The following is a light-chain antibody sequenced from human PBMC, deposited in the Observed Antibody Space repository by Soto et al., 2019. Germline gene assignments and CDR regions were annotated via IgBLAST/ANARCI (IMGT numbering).Light chain of an antibody. CDR1: QSVRSH. CDR2: DAS. CDR3: QHRASWPIT. V-gene: IGKV3-11*01. J-gene: IGKJ4*01. Sequence: EIVLTQSPATLSLSPGERATLSCRASQSVRSHLVWYQQKPGQAPRLLIYDASNRATGVPARFSGSGSGTDFTLTISSLEPEDFAVYYCQHRASWPITFGGGNKVEI.